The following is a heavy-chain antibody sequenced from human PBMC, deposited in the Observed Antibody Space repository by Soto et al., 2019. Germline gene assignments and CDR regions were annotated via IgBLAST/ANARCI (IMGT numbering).Heavy chain of an antibody. Sequence: QVQLVESGGGVVQPGRSLRLSCAASGFTFSSYAMHWVRQAPGKGLEWVAVISYDGSNKYYADSVKGRFTISRDNSKNTLYLQMNSLRAEGTAVYYCARDHVRAVAGTYDAFDIWGQGTMVTVSS. J-gene: IGHJ3*02. V-gene: IGHV3-30-3*01. CDR3: ARDHVRAVAGTYDAFDI. D-gene: IGHD6-19*01. CDR1: GFTFSSYA. CDR2: ISYDGSNK.